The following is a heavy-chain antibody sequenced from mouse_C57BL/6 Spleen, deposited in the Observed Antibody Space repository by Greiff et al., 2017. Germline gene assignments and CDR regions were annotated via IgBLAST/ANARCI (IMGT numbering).Heavy chain of an antibody. J-gene: IGHJ4*01. V-gene: IGHV1-42*01. CDR3: ARGYDGYLYARDY. D-gene: IGHD2-3*01. CDR1: GYSFTGYY. Sequence: VQLQQSGPELVKPGASVKISCKASGYSFTGYYMNWVKQSPEKSLEWIGEINPSTGGTTYNQKFKAKATLTVDKSSSTAYMQLKSLTSEDSAVYYCARGYDGYLYARDYWGQGTSVTVSS. CDR2: INPSTGGT.